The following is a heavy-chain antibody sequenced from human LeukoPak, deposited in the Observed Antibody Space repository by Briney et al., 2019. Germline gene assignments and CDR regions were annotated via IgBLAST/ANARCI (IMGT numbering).Heavy chain of an antibody. CDR1: GGSISTSTYN. CDR2: VYYTGIT. D-gene: IGHD3-22*01. V-gene: IGHV4-39*01. CDR3: ARQVRSPVVMFMDV. Sequence: TSETLSLTCTVAGGSISTSTYNWGWIRQPPGKGLERIGSVYYTGITYYNSSVESRVTISVDTSKNHFSLELNSVTAADTGVYFCARQVRSPVVMFMDVWGKGTTVIVSS. J-gene: IGHJ6*03.